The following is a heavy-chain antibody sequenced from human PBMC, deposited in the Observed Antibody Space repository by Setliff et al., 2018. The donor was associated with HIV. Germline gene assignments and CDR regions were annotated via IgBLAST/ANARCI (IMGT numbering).Heavy chain of an antibody. D-gene: IGHD3-10*01. CDR2: ISGYNADT. V-gene: IGHV1-18*01. Sequence: VASVKVSCKASGYRFSTFGISWVRQAPGQGLEWMGWISGYNADTDYAQKFQGRVSMTTDISTNTAYMELRSLRSDDTAVYYCARDNVRGPTNAMDVWGQGTMVTVSS. J-gene: IGHJ6*02. CDR1: GYRFSTFG. CDR3: ARDNVRGPTNAMDV.